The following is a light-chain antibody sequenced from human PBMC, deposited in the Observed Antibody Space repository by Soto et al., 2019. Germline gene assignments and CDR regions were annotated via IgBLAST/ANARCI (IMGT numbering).Light chain of an antibody. CDR2: GAS. V-gene: IGKV3-15*01. Sequence: EIVMTQSPATLSVSPGERATLSCRASQSVSSSLAWYQQKPGQAPRLLIYGASTRATGIPARFSGSGSGTEFTLTISSLQSEAFAVYYCQQYNDWPPLTFGGGTKVALK. CDR1: QSVSSS. J-gene: IGKJ4*01. CDR3: QQYNDWPPLT.